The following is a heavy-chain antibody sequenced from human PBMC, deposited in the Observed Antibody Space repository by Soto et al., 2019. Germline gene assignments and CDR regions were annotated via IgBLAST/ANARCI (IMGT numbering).Heavy chain of an antibody. CDR1: GASISGFY. D-gene: IGHD1-1*01. CDR2: IYATGTT. Sequence: PSETLSLTCTVSGASISGFYWSGIRKSAGKGLEWIGRIYATGTTDYNPSLKSRVMMSVDTYKKQFSLKLRSVTAADTAVYYCVRDGTKTLRDWFDPWGQG. V-gene: IGHV4-4*07. CDR3: VRDGTKTLRDWFDP. J-gene: IGHJ5*02.